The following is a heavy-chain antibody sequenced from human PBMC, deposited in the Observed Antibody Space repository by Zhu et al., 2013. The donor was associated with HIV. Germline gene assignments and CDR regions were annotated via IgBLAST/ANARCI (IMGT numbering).Heavy chain of an antibody. V-gene: IGHV1-69*12. CDR1: GGTFSNYA. CDR3: ARGPQVFGVVNGYYYEYVMDV. Sequence: QVQVVQSGAEVKKPGSSVTVSCKTSGGTFSNYAISWVRQAPGQGLEWMGGIIPIFGTANYAQKFQGRVTMTADESTSTAYMALTRLTSEDTAVYYCARGPQVFGVVNGYYYEYVMDVWAKGPRSPSP. D-gene: IGHD3-3*01. J-gene: IGHJ6*02. CDR2: IIPIFGTA.